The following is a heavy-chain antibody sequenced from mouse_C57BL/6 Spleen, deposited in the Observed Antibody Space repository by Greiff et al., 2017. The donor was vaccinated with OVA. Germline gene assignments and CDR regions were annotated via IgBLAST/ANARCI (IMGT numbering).Heavy chain of an antibody. V-gene: IGHV1-72*01. D-gene: IGHD2-4*01. J-gene: IGHJ3*01. CDR2: IDPHSGGT. CDR1: GYTFTSYW. Sequence: QLQQPGAELVKPGASVKLSCKASGYTFTSYWMHWVKQRPGRGLEWIVRIDPHSGGTKYNEKFKSKATLTVDKPSSTAYMQLSSLTSEDSAVYYCAREGLRPWFAYWGQGTLVTVSA. CDR3: AREGLRPWFAY.